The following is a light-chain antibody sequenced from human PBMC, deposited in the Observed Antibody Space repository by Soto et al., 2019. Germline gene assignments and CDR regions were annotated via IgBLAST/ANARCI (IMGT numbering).Light chain of an antibody. CDR3: SSYTSSSPYV. V-gene: IGLV2-18*02. J-gene: IGLJ1*01. CDR1: SSDVNSYHY. Sequence: QSALTQPPSASGSPGQSVTISCTGTSSDVNSYHYVSWYQQHPGKAPKLLIYEVNKRPSGVPARFSGSKSGNTASLTISGLQAEDVADYDCSSYTSSSPYVFGTGTKVTVL. CDR2: EVN.